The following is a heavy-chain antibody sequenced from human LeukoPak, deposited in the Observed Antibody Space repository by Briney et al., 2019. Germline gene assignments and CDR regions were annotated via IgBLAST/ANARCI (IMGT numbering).Heavy chain of an antibody. D-gene: IGHD1-26*01. CDR1: GYTLTELS. V-gene: IGHV1-24*01. J-gene: IGHJ4*02. Sequence: ASVKVSCKVSGYTLTELSMHWVRQAPGKGLEWMGGFDPEDGETIYAQKFQGRVTMTEDTSTDTAYMELSSLRSEDTAVYYCARGEIVGATKLKIMPDYWGQGTLVTVSS. CDR3: ARGEIVGATKLKIMPDY. CDR2: FDPEDGET.